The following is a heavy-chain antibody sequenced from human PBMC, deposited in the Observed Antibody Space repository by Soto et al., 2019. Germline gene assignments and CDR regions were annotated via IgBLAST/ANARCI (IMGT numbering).Heavy chain of an antibody. CDR3: ARVRRSTSRLDP. D-gene: IGHD1-26*01. Sequence: SETLSLTCSVSGDSVSSGAYYWSWIRQPPGKGLEWIGYVYYSGSTSYNPSLETGVTISVDTSKNQFSLKLTSVTPADTAIYYCARVRRSTSRLDPWGQGTLVTVSS. V-gene: IGHV4-61*08. CDR2: VYYSGST. J-gene: IGHJ5*02. CDR1: GDSVSSGAYY.